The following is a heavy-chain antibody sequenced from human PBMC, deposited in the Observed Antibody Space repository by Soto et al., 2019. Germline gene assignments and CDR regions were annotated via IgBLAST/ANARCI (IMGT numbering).Heavy chain of an antibody. CDR2: IYFSGAT. CDR1: GASVSSGDYY. D-gene: IGHD3-22*01. J-gene: IGHJ4*02. Sequence: QVQLPEAGPGLVKPSETLAVNSSVSGASVSSGDYYWSWIRKPPGKVLEWIGYIYFSGATSYAPSLKRRVSISIDTSNDRFFLKIKSVTAADTAFYYCVRVHADDSSGYSLDYWGQGLLVSGSS. CDR3: VRVHADDSSGYSLDY. V-gene: IGHV4-61*03.